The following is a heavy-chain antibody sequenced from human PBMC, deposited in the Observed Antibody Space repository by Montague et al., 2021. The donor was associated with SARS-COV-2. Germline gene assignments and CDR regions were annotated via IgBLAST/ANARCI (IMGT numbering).Heavy chain of an antibody. J-gene: IGHJ5*01. D-gene: IGHD5-24*01. CDR2: IYYNGSR. V-gene: IGHV4-61*01. CDR3: ARHASGEGYTSWFDS. Sequence: SETLSLTCTVSGDSVSRGSSYWSWIRQPPGKGLEWIGYIYYNGSRKYXSSLKSRLTISVDTSKNQFSLKLSSVTAADTAVYYCARHASGEGYTSWFDSWGQGTLVTVSS. CDR1: GDSVSRGSSY.